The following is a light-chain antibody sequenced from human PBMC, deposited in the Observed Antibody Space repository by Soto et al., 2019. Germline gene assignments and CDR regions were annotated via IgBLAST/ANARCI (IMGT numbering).Light chain of an antibody. CDR3: CSYRSGTSPYYV. CDR1: SSDVGGGQY. J-gene: IGLJ1*01. Sequence: QSALTQPASVSGSPGQSITISCTGTSSDVGGGQYVSWYQQHPGKAPQVLIFEVSYRPYGISNRFSGSKSGNVASLTISGLQAEDEADYYCCSYRSGTSPYYVFGTGTKVTDL. CDR2: EVS. V-gene: IGLV2-14*03.